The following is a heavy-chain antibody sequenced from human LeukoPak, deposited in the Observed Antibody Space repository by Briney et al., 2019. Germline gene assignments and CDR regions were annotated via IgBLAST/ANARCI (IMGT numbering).Heavy chain of an antibody. CDR3: ARDRPGFGTIESPEY. D-gene: IGHD1-1*01. Sequence: ASVKVSCKASGYTFTSYDINWVRQATGQGLEWMGWISANNGYTKYTQKLQGRVSMTTDTSTRTAYMGLRSLRSDDTAVYYCARDRPGFGTIESPEYWGQGTLVTVSS. V-gene: IGHV1-18*01. CDR2: ISANNGYT. CDR1: GYTFTSYD. J-gene: IGHJ4*02.